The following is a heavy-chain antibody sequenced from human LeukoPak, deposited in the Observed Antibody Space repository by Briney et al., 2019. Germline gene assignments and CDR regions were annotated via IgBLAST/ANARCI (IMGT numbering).Heavy chain of an antibody. J-gene: IGHJ4*02. CDR1: GFTFSSYA. V-gene: IGHV3-23*01. CDR3: ARSYSSSWYSDC. D-gene: IGHD6-13*01. CDR2: ISGSGGTT. Sequence: GGSLRLSCAASGFTFSSYAMSWVRQAPGMGLEWVSGISGSGGTTYYVDSVKGRFTISRDNSKNTLYLQMNSLRADDTAVYYCARSYSSSWYSDCWGQGTLVTVSS.